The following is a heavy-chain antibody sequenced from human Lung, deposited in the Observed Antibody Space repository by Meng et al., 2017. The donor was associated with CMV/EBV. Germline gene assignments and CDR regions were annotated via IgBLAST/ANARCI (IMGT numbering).Heavy chain of an antibody. D-gene: IGHD2-2*01. J-gene: IGHJ4*02. CDR2: VTGGGGST. CDR1: GFTFSSYA. V-gene: IGHV3-23*01. CDR3: TKGNAEYCCGARCYAFDY. Sequence: GEXXKISCAASGFTFSSYAMTWVRQAPGKGLEWVSVVTGGGGSTYYADSVKGRFTISRDNSENALYLQMNSLRVEDTAIYYCTKGNAEYCCGARCYAFDYWGQGNXV.